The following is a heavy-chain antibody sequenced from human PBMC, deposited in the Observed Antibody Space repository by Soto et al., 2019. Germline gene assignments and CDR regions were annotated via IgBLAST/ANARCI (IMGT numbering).Heavy chain of an antibody. J-gene: IGHJ4*02. CDR3: AIQGIDSLNYDFWSLDY. CDR2: IYYSGST. CDR1: GGSISSYY. Sequence: KPSETLSLTCTVSGGSISSYYWSWIRQPPGKGLEWIGYIYYSGSTNYNPSLKSRVTISVDTSKNQFSLKLSSVTAADTAVYYCAIQGIDSLNYDFWSLDYWGQGTLVTVSS. D-gene: IGHD3-3*01. V-gene: IGHV4-59*08.